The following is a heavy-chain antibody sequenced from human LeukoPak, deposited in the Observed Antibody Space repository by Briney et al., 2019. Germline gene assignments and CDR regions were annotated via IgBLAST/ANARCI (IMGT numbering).Heavy chain of an antibody. D-gene: IGHD3-10*01. V-gene: IGHV4-34*01. CDR1: GGSFSGYY. CDR3: ARGSTYYYGSGSYYMTPLRH. Sequence: PSETLSLTCAVYGGSFSGYYWSWIRQPPGKGLEWIGEINHSGSTNYNPSLKSRVTISVDTSKNQFSLKLSSVTAADTAVYYCARGSTYYYGSGSYYMTPLRHWGQGTLVTVSS. J-gene: IGHJ4*02. CDR2: INHSGST.